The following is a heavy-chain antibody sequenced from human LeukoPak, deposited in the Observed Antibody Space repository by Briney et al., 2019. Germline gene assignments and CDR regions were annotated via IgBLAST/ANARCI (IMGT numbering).Heavy chain of an antibody. Sequence: GGSLRLSCAASGFTFSIYGTHWVRQAPGKGLEWVAGIANDGKTTYYADSVKGRFTISRDNSKNTLYLQMNSLRAEDTAVYYCAKEGILTGYYAFDIWGQGTMVTVSS. J-gene: IGHJ3*02. CDR2: IANDGKTT. V-gene: IGHV3-30*18. CDR1: GFTFSIYG. CDR3: AKEGILTGYYAFDI. D-gene: IGHD3-9*01.